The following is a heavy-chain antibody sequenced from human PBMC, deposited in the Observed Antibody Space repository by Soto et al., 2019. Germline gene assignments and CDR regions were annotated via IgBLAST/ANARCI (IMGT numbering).Heavy chain of an antibody. CDR3: ARDLANDYGDGDAFDI. CDR2: IYYSGST. Sequence: SETLSLTCTVSGGSISSGGYYWSWIRQHPGKGLEWIGYIYYSGSTYYNPSLKSRVTISVDTSKNQFSLKLSSVTAADTAVYYCARDLANDYGDGDAFDIWGQGTMVTVS. V-gene: IGHV4-31*03. J-gene: IGHJ3*02. D-gene: IGHD4-17*01. CDR1: GGSISSGGYY.